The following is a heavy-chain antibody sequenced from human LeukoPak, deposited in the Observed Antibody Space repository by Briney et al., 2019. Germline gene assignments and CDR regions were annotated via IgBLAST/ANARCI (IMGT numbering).Heavy chain of an antibody. D-gene: IGHD3-22*01. CDR1: VFTLSSYS. Sequence: GRSLRLSCAASVFTLSSYSMHWVRQTPGRGLWCGSVIWYDGCIKYYADSVKGRFTISRDNSKNTLYLQMNSLRAEDTAVYYWARDGSHYYDSSGYYNYWGQGTLVTVSS. CDR3: ARDGSHYYDSSGYYNY. CDR2: IWYDGCIK. V-gene: IGHV3-33*01. J-gene: IGHJ4*02.